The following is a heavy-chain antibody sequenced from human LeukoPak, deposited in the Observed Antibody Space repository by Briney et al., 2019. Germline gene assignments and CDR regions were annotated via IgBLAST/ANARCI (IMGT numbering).Heavy chain of an antibody. CDR2: IYYSGST. V-gene: IGHV4-39*01. Sequence: SETLSLTCTVSGGSMSNYYWSWIRQPPGKGLEWIGSIYYSGSTYYNPSLKSRVTISVDTSKNQFSLKLSSVTAADTAVYYCARHGVLSISSSFDYWGQGTLVTVSS. CDR1: GGSMSNYY. J-gene: IGHJ4*02. D-gene: IGHD2/OR15-2a*01. CDR3: ARHGVLSISSSFDY.